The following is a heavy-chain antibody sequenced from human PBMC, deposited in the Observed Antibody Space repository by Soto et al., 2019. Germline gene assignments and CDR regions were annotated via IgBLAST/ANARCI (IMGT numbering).Heavy chain of an antibody. J-gene: IGHJ4*02. D-gene: IGHD1-26*01. Sequence: HPGGSLRLSCAASGFTFSSYGMHWVRQAPGKGLEWVAVIWYDGSNKYYADSVKGRFTISRDNSKNTLYLQMNSLRAEDTAVYYCAASDNSYYIGDFAGYWGQGTLVTVSS. CDR1: GFTFSSYG. CDR2: IWYDGSNK. CDR3: AASDNSYYIGDFAGY. V-gene: IGHV3-33*01.